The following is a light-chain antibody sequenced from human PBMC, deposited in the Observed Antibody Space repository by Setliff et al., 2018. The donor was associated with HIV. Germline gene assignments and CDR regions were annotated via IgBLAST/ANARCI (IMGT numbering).Light chain of an antibody. CDR2: TNN. J-gene: IGLJ3*02. CDR3: ASWDDSLNGWV. CDR1: SSNIGRNT. Sequence: QSVLTQPPSASGTPGQRVTISCSGSSSNIGRNTVNWYQQLPGTAPKLLIYTNNQRPSGVPDRFSGSKSGTPASLAISGLQSEDEADYHCASWDDSLNGWVFGGGTKVTVL. V-gene: IGLV1-44*01.